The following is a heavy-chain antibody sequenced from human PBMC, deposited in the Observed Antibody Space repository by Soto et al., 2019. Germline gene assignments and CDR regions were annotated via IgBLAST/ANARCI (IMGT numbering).Heavy chain of an antibody. CDR3: ARVGQQLARGVTGPDP. D-gene: IGHD6-13*01. CDR1: GFTFSSYS. CDR2: ISSSSSTT. V-gene: IGHV3-48*02. J-gene: IGHJ5*02. Sequence: PGGSLRLSCAASGFTFSSYSMNWVRQAPGKGLEWVSYISSSSSTTYYADSVKGRFTISRDNAKNSLYLQMNSLRDEDTAVYYCARVGQQLARGVTGPDPWGQGTLVTVSS.